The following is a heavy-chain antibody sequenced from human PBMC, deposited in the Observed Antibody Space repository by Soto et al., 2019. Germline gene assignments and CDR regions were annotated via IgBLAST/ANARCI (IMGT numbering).Heavy chain of an antibody. CDR2: INAGNGNT. CDR3: ASPAAGTTEYFQH. Sequence: GASVKVSCKASGYTFTSYAMHWVRQAPGQRLEWVGWINAGNGNTKYSQKFQGRVTITRDTSASTAYMELSSLRSEDTAVYYCASPAAGTTEYFQHWGQGTPVTVSS. V-gene: IGHV1-3*01. J-gene: IGHJ1*01. CDR1: GYTFTSYA. D-gene: IGHD6-13*01.